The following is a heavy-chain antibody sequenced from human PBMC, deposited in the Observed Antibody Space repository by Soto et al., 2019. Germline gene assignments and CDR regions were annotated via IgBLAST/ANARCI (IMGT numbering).Heavy chain of an antibody. V-gene: IGHV4-34*01. CDR2: INHSGST. CDR3: ARGVWEIRYSSSPHPFDS. D-gene: IGHD6-6*01. Sequence: SETLSLTCAVYGGSLSGYYWSWIRQPPGKGLEWIGEINHSGSTNYNPSLKSRVTISVDTSKNQFSLKLSSVTAADTAVYYCARGVWEIRYSSSPHPFDSWGQGALVTVSA. CDR1: GGSLSGYY. J-gene: IGHJ4*02.